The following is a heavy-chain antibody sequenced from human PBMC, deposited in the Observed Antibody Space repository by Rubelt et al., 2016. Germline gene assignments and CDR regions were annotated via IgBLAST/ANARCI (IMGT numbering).Heavy chain of an antibody. CDR3: AASTARLTTDFDY. D-gene: IGHD1-14*01. CDR2: IYFTGTT. Sequence: QVQLQESGPGLVKPSETLSLSCTVSGGSISSYYWSWVRQPPGKGLEWIGYIYFTGTTNYNPSLKSRVAMSGDTSENQFTLSLSSVTAADTAVYYCAASTARLTTDFDYWGQGTLVTVSS. CDR1: GGSISSYY. J-gene: IGHJ4*02. V-gene: IGHV4-59*01.